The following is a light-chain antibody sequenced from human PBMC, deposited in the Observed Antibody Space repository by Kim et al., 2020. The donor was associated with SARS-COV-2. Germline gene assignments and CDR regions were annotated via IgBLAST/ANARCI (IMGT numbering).Light chain of an antibody. CDR2: SAS. CDR3: QQFNSYPYT. CDR1: QGIRTF. Sequence: IQLTQSPSSLSASVGDRVTITCRASQGIRTFLAWYQQKPGMAPKLLIYSASTLQSGVPSRFSGSGSGTEFTLTISSLQPEDSATYFCQQFNSYPYTFGQGTKLEIK. V-gene: IGKV1-9*01. J-gene: IGKJ2*01.